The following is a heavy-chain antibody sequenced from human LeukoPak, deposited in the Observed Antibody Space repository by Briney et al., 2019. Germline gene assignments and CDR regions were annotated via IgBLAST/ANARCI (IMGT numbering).Heavy chain of an antibody. CDR1: GFTVSSNY. V-gene: IGHV3-53*01. Sequence: PGGSLRLSCAASGFTVSSNYMSWVRQAPGKGLEWVSVIYSGGSTYYADSVKGRFTISRDNAKNTLYLQMNSLRAEDTAVYYCARVVYGSGSNWFDPWGQGTLVTVSS. D-gene: IGHD3-10*01. CDR3: ARVVYGSGSNWFDP. J-gene: IGHJ5*02. CDR2: IYSGGST.